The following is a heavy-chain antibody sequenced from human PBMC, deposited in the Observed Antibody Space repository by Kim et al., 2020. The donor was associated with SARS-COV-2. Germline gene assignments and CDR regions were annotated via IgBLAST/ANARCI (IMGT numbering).Heavy chain of an antibody. V-gene: IGHV4-39*01. Sequence: YSNPSLKSRVTITVDTSKNQFSLKLSSVTAADTAVYYCASLSTGTTPIDYWGQGTLVTVSS. D-gene: IGHD1-1*01. CDR3: ASLSTGTTPIDY. J-gene: IGHJ4*02.